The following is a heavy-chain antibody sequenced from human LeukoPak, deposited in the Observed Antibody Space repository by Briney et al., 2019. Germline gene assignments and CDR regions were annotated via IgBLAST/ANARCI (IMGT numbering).Heavy chain of an antibody. Sequence: SETLSLTCSVSGVSISAYYWSWIRQPAGKGLEWIGRIYPGESIYASENTNYNPSLKSRVSMSGDTSKNQVSLKLRPVTAADTAVYYCARDPTTVTTIFDSWGQGTLVTVSS. J-gene: IGHJ4*02. CDR2: IYPGESIYASENT. CDR1: GVSISAYY. D-gene: IGHD4-17*01. CDR3: ARDPTTVTTIFDS. V-gene: IGHV4-4*07.